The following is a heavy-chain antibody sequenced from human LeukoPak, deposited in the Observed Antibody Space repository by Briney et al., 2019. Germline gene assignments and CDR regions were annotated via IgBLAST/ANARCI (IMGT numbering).Heavy chain of an antibody. CDR2: ISSSSSTI. V-gene: IGHV3-48*02. J-gene: IGHJ4*02. CDR3: ARARRDGYNLYDY. CDR1: GFTFSSYE. Sequence: GGSLRLSCAASGFTFSSYEMNWVRQAPGKGLEWVSYISSSSSTIYYADSVKGRFTISRDNAKNSLYLQMNSLRDEDTAVYYCARARRDGYNLYDYWGQGTLVTVSS. D-gene: IGHD5-24*01.